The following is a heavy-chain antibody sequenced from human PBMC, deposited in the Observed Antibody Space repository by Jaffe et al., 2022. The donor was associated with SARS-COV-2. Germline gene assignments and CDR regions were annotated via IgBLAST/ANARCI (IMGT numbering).Heavy chain of an antibody. J-gene: IGHJ4*02. CDR2: IRSKAYGGTT. V-gene: IGHV3-49*05. D-gene: IGHD3-9*01. Sequence: EVQLVESGGGLVKPGRSLRLSCTASGFTFGDYAMSWFRQAPGKGLEWVGFIRSKAYGGTTEYAASVKGRFTISRDDSKSIAYLQMNSLKTEDTAVYYCTREFLLGRYFDWLKGGEDYWGQGTLVTVSS. CDR3: TREFLLGRYFDWLKGGEDY. CDR1: GFTFGDYA.